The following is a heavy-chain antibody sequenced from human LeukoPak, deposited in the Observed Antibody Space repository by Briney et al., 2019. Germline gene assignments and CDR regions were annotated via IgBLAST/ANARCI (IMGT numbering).Heavy chain of an antibody. CDR3: ARSPRYSSSWYWFDP. V-gene: IGHV3-30-3*01. D-gene: IGHD6-13*01. CDR1: GFTFSSYA. Sequence: AGGSLRLSCAASGFTFSSYAMHWVRQAPGKGLEWVAVISYDGSNKYYADSVKGRFTISRDNSKNTLYLQMNSLRAEDTAVYYCARSPRYSSSWYWFDPWGQGTLVTVSS. J-gene: IGHJ5*02. CDR2: ISYDGSNK.